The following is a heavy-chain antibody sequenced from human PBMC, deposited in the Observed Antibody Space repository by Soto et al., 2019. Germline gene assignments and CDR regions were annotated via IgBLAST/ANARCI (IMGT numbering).Heavy chain of an antibody. J-gene: IGHJ1*01. CDR3: ARGSGYCSGCSCYGNAEYFQH. V-gene: IGHV4-34*01. CDR1: GASVNDYY. D-gene: IGHD2-15*01. CDR2: IHYNGRT. Sequence: SETLSLTCAVYGASVNDYYWTWIRQSPGKGLEWIGEIHYNGRTNYNPSLRSRVTISLQTSKTQFSLKLSSVTAADTAVYYCARGSGYCSGCSCYGNAEYFQHWGQGTLVTVSS.